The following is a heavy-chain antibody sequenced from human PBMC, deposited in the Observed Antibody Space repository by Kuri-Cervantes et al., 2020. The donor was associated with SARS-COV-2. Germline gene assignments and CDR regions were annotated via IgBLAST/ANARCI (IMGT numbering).Heavy chain of an antibody. J-gene: IGHJ6*02. CDR2: ISSSSSTI. CDR3: ARDPIAVALTTRYYGMDV. D-gene: IGHD6-19*01. CDR1: AFTFSSYS. V-gene: IGHV3-48*02. Sequence: GGSLRLSCTASAFTFSSYSMNWVRQAPGKGLEWVPYISSSSSTIYYADSVKGRFTISRDNAKNSLYLQMNSLRDEDTAVYYCARDPIAVALTTRYYGMDVWGRGTTVTVSS.